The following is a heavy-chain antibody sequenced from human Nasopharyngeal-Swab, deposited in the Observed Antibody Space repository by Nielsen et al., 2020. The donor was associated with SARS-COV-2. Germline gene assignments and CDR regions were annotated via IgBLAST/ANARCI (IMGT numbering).Heavy chain of an antibody. Sequence: TLSLTCVISGDSVSSSSAAWNWIRQYPSRGLEWLGRTYYRSKWYNDYAVSVKSRITINPDTSKNQFSLHLNSVTPEDTAVYYCARARGAYGDYYYYYYTDVWGKGTTVTVSS. V-gene: IGHV6-1*01. J-gene: IGHJ6*03. CDR3: ARARGAYGDYYYYYYTDV. CDR2: TYYRSKWYN. CDR1: GDSVSSSSAA. D-gene: IGHD4-17*01.